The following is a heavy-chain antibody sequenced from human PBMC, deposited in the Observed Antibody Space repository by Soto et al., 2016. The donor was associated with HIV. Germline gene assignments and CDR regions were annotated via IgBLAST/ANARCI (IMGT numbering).Heavy chain of an antibody. V-gene: IGHV3-74*01. CDR2: INSDGSST. D-gene: IGHD6-19*01. J-gene: IGHJ6*02. CDR1: GFTFSSYW. CDR3: ARDLPLKTVSSGWLGRDRDYYYGMDV. Sequence: EVQLVESGGGLVQPGGSLRLSCAASGFTFSSYWMHWVRQAPGKGLVWVSRINSDGSSTSYADSVKGRFTISRDNAKNTLYLQMNSLRAEDTAVYYCARDLPLKTVSSGWLGRDRDYYYGMDVWGQGTTVTVSS.